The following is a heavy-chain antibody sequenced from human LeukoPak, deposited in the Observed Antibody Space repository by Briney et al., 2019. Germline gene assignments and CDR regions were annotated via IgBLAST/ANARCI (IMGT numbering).Heavy chain of an antibody. CDR2: IRFDGSSN. V-gene: IGHV3-30*02. D-gene: IGHD1-26*01. J-gene: IGHJ5*02. CDR3: AKVSEVGANNWFDP. Sequence: GGSLRLSCAASGFTFNSYGIHWVRQAPGKGLEWVAFIRFDGSSNSYADSVKGRFTISRDNSNNMLYLQMNSLRAEDTAVYYCAKVSEVGANNWFDPWGQGTLVTVSS. CDR1: GFTFNSYG.